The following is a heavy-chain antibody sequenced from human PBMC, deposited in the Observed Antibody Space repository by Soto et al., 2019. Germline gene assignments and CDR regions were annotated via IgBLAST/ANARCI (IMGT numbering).Heavy chain of an antibody. D-gene: IGHD5-12*01. Sequence: ASVKVSCKASGYTFTGYYMHWVRQAPGQGLEWMGWINPNSGGTNYAQKFQGWVTMTRDTSISTAYMELRSLRSDDTAVYYCARGYSGYLGGFDYWGQGTLVTVSS. CDR3: ARGYSGYLGGFDY. CDR2: INPNSGGT. CDR1: GYTFTGYY. V-gene: IGHV1-2*04. J-gene: IGHJ4*02.